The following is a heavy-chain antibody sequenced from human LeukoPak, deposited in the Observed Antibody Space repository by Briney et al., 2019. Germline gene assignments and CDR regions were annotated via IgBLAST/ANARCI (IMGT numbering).Heavy chain of an antibody. CDR3: ARDGAVAGRGDY. V-gene: IGHV1-46*01. D-gene: IGHD6-19*01. CDR2: INPSGGST. CDR1: GYTFTSYY. J-gene: IGHJ4*02. Sequence: ASVKVSCKASGYTFTSYYMHWVRQAPGQGLEWMGIINPSGGSTSYAQKFQGRVTMTRDTSTSTVYMELSSLRSDDTAVYYCARDGAVAGRGDYWGQGTLVTVSS.